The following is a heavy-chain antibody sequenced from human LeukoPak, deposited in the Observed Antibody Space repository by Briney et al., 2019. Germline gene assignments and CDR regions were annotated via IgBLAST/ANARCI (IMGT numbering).Heavy chain of an antibody. CDR3: ARGREYYDFWRALYYFDY. J-gene: IGHJ4*02. CDR1: GVSFSGYY. Sequence: SETLSLTCAVYGVSFSGYYWSWIRQPPGKGLEWIGEINHSGSTNYNPSLKSRVTISVDTSKNQFSLKLSSVTAADTAVYYCARGREYYDFWRALYYFDYWGQGTLVTVSS. D-gene: IGHD3-3*01. CDR2: INHSGST. V-gene: IGHV4-34*01.